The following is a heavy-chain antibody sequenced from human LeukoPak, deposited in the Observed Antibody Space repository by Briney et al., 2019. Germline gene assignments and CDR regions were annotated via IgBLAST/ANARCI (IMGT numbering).Heavy chain of an antibody. CDR3: ARDTYSSTSIFDC. CDR2: ISSSSSYI. D-gene: IGHD6-13*01. J-gene: IGHJ4*02. CDR1: GFTFSSYS. V-gene: IGHV3-21*01. Sequence: GGSLRLSCAASGFTFSSYSMNWVRQAPGKGLEWVSSISSSSSYIYYADSVKGRFTISRDNAKNSLYLQMNSLRAEDTAVYYCARDTYSSTSIFDCWGQGTLVTVSS.